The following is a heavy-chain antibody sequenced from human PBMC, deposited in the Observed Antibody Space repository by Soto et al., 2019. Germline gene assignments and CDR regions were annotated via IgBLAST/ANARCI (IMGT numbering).Heavy chain of an antibody. CDR1: GFTFSSYW. CDR3: ARDPGYYDILTGHTLSVYGMDV. J-gene: IGHJ6*02. V-gene: IGHV3-74*01. Sequence: GGSLRLSCAASGFTFSSYWMHWVRQAPGKGLVWVSRINSDGSSTSYADSVKGRFTISRDNAKNTLYLQMNSLRAEDTAVYYCARDPGYYDILTGHTLSVYGMDVWGQGTTVTVSS. CDR2: INSDGSST. D-gene: IGHD3-9*01.